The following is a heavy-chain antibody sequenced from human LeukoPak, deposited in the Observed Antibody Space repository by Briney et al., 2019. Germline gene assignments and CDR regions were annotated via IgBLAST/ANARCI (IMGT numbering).Heavy chain of an antibody. V-gene: IGHV3-23*01. Sequence: GALRLSCAASGFTFSNFAMSWVRQAPGKGLEWVSGLSGSGGNTYYADSVKGRFTISRDNSNNTLYLRMNSLTADDTAVYYCAKFQGATYYNWHMDVWGKGTTVTVSS. J-gene: IGHJ6*03. CDR3: AKFQGATYYNWHMDV. CDR2: LSGSGGNT. D-gene: IGHD1-20*01. CDR1: GFTFSNFA.